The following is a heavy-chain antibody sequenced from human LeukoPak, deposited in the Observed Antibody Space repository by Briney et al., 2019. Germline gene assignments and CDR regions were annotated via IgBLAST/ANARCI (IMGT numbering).Heavy chain of an antibody. J-gene: IGHJ4*02. CDR3: ARATGHDSSGYTNDY. D-gene: IGHD3-22*01. V-gene: IGHV3-30-3*01. CDR1: GFTFSSYA. Sequence: SGGSLRLSCAASGFTFSSYAMHWVRQAPGKGLEWVAVISYGGSNKYYADSVKGRFTISRDNSKNTLYLQMNSLRAEDTAVYYCARATGHDSSGYTNDYWGQGTLVTVSS. CDR2: ISYGGSNK.